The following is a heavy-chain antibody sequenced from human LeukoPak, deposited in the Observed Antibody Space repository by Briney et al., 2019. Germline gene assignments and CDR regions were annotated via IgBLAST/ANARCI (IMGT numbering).Heavy chain of an antibody. D-gene: IGHD6-13*01. V-gene: IGHV3-7*01. CDR3: ARAGYSSSWYPQVEYYFDY. CDR1: GFTFSSYW. J-gene: IGHJ4*02. Sequence: XGSLRLSCAASGFTFSSYWMSWVRQAPGKGLEWVANIKQDGSEKYYVDSVKGRFTISRDNAKNSLYLQMNSLRAEDTAVYYCARAGYSSSWYPQVEYYFDYWGQGTLVTVSS. CDR2: IKQDGSEK.